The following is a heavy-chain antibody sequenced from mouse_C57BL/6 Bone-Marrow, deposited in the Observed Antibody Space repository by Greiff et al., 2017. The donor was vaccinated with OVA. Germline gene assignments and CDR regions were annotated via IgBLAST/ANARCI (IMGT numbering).Heavy chain of an antibody. V-gene: IGHV1-69*01. J-gene: IGHJ4*01. D-gene: IGHD1-1*01. Sequence: QVQLQQPGAELVMPGASVKLSCKASGYTFTSYWMHWVKQRPGQGLEWIGEIDPSDSYTNYNQKFKGKSTLTVDKSSSTAYMQLSSLTSEDSAVYYCAREITMVVDPYYAMDYWGQGTSVTVSS. CDR1: GYTFTSYW. CDR3: AREITMVVDPYYAMDY. CDR2: IDPSDSYT.